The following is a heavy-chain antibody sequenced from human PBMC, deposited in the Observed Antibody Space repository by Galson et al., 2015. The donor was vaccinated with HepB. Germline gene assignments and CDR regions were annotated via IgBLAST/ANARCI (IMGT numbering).Heavy chain of an antibody. V-gene: IGHV3-7*01. D-gene: IGHD2-2*01. CDR3: ARDRGRIVVVPES. J-gene: IGHJ4*02. Sequence: SLRLSCAASGFTFSSYWMSWVRQAPGKGLEWVANIKQDGSEKYYVDSVKGRFTISRDNAKNSLYLQMNSLRAEDTAVYYCARDRGRIVVVPESWGQGTLVTVSS. CDR1: GFTFSSYW. CDR2: IKQDGSEK.